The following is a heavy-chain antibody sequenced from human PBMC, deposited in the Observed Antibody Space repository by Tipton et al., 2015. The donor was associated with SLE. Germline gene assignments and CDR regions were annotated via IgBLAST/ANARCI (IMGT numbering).Heavy chain of an antibody. J-gene: IGHJ4*02. Sequence: TLSLTCAAYSGSFSDYWWSWIRQPPGKGLEWIGEFTRSGGTNYNPPLKSRVSISADRSRNQFSLRLSAVTAADTAVYYCARHLSFPGTDYWGQGTLVTVSS. CDR1: SGSFSDYW. V-gene: IGHV4-34*01. CDR3: ARHLSFPGTDY. CDR2: FTRSGGT. D-gene: IGHD3-16*02.